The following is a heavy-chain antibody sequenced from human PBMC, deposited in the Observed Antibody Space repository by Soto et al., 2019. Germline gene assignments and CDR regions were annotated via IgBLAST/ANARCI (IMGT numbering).Heavy chain of an antibody. CDR3: AREGYCSSTSCYSFDY. D-gene: IGHD2-2*01. Sequence: EVQLVESGGGLVQPGGSLRLSCAASGFTFSSYAMHWVRQAPGKGLEYVSAISSNGGSTYYANSVKGRFTISRDNSKNTLYLQMGSLRAEDMAVYYCAREGYCSSTSCYSFDYWGQGILVTVSS. CDR2: ISSNGGST. CDR1: GFTFSSYA. J-gene: IGHJ4*02. V-gene: IGHV3-64*01.